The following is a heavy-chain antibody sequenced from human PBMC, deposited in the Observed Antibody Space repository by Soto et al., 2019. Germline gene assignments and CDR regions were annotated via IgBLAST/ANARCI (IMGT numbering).Heavy chain of an antibody. CDR3: ARQPTTGDTDLWFDP. J-gene: IGHJ5*02. CDR1: GGSFSGYY. V-gene: IGHV4-34*01. Sequence: SETLSLTCTVYGGSFSGYYWSCVRQPPGKGLEWIGEINHRGNTNYNPSLKSRVTISVDTSKNRFSLKLRSVTAADTAVYYCARQPTTGDTDLWFDPWGQGTLVTVSS. CDR2: INHRGNT. D-gene: IGHD2-21*01.